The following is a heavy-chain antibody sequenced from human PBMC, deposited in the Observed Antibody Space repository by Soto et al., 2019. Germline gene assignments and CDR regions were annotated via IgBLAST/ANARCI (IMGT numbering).Heavy chain of an antibody. V-gene: IGHV3-30-3*01. CDR1: GFTFSSYA. CDR2: ISYDGSNK. Sequence: QVQLVESGGGVVQPGRSLRLSCAASGFTFSSYAMHWVRQAPGKGLEWVAVISYDGSNKYYADSVKGRFTISRDNSKNTLYLQMNSLRAEDTAVYYCAREGITMVRGVALSYYGMDVWGQGTTATVSS. D-gene: IGHD3-10*01. J-gene: IGHJ6*02. CDR3: AREGITMVRGVALSYYGMDV.